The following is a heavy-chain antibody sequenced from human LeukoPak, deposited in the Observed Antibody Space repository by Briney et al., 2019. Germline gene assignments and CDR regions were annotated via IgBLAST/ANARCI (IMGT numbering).Heavy chain of an antibody. V-gene: IGHV4-59*12. CDR3: ARDSTSHEYFQH. Sequence: SETLSLTCTVSGGSISNYYWSWIRQPPGKGLEWIGYIYYSGSTKYNPSLKSRVTISVDTSKNQFSLKLSSVTAADTAVYYCARDSTSHEYFQHWGQGTLVTVSS. D-gene: IGHD2-2*01. J-gene: IGHJ1*01. CDR2: IYYSGST. CDR1: GGSISNYY.